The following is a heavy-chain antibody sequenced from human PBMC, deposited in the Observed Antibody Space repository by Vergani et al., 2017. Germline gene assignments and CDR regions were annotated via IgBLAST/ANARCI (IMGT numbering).Heavy chain of an antibody. Sequence: QVTLQESGPVLVKPTETLTLTCTVSGFSLSNARMGVSWIRQPPGKALEWLAHIFSNDEKSYSTSLKSRLTISKDTSKSQVVLTMTNMDPVDTATYYCVRINITMVRGVISYYFDYWGRGTLVTVSS. D-gene: IGHD3-10*01. V-gene: IGHV2-26*01. CDR1: GFSLSNARMG. J-gene: IGHJ4*02. CDR2: IFSNDEK. CDR3: VRINITMVRGVISYYFDY.